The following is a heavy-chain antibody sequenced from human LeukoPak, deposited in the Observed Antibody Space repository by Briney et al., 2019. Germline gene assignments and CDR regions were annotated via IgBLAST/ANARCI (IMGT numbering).Heavy chain of an antibody. CDR3: ARGENSVDYVFDY. J-gene: IGHJ4*02. Sequence: PGGSLRLPCAASGFTFSYYSMNWVRQAPGKGLEWVSYTSSSSSTIYYADSVKGRFTISRDNAKNSLYLQMNSLRDEDTAVYYCARGENSVDYVFDYWGQGTLVTVSS. CDR1: GFTFSYYS. D-gene: IGHD4-17*01. CDR2: TSSSSSTI. V-gene: IGHV3-48*02.